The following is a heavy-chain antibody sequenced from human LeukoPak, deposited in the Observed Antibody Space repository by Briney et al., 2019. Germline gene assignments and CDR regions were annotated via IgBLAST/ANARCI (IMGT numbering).Heavy chain of an antibody. J-gene: IGHJ4*02. CDR2: IYYSGST. D-gene: IGHD6-19*01. CDR3: AAHVAVAGYFDY. CDR1: GGSISSYY. V-gene: IGHV4-59*01. Sequence: SETLSLTCTVSGGSISSYYWSWIRQPPGKGLEWIGYIYYSGSTNYNPSLKSRVTISVETSKNQFSLKLSSVTAADTAVYYCAAHVAVAGYFDYWGQGTLVTVSS.